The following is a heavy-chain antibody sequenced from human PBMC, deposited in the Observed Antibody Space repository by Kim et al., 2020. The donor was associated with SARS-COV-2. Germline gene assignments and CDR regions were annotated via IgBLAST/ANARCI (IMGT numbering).Heavy chain of an antibody. CDR3: AEKRDDSSGYYYYFDY. J-gene: IGHJ4*02. CDR2: IYYSWST. CDR1: GGSISSSSYY. V-gene: IGHV4-39*01. Sequence: SETLSLTCTVSGGSISSSSYYWGWIRQPPGKGLEWIGSIYYSWSTYYNPSLKSRVTISVDTSKKQFSLKLSSVTAADTAVYYCAEKRDDSSGYYYYFDYWGQGTLVTVSA. D-gene: IGHD3-22*01.